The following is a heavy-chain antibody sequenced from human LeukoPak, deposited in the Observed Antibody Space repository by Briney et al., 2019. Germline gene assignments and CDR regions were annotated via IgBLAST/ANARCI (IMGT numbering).Heavy chain of an antibody. V-gene: IGHV3-7*03. D-gene: IGHD6-13*01. Sequence: GGSLRLSCEGSAFIFSGHWMNWVRQTPGKGLEWVAGIKEDGSERQYVDSVKGRFSISRDNTKGSLFLQLNSLRAEDTAVYYRARDEDYSSSWYPLVYYYGMDVWGQGTTVTVSS. CDR1: AFIFSGHW. CDR2: IKEDGSER. CDR3: ARDEDYSSSWYPLVYYYGMDV. J-gene: IGHJ6*02.